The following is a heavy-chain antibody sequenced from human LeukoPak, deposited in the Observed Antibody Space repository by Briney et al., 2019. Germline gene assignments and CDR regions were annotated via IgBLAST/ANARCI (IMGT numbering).Heavy chain of an antibody. Sequence: PGGSLRLSCAASGFTFSSYWMHWVRQAPGKGLVWVSRINSGGSSTNYADSVKGRFTISRDNAKNTLHLQMNSLRAEDTAVYYCVRRDWYYFDYWGQGTLVTVSS. CDR3: VRRDWYYFDY. J-gene: IGHJ4*02. CDR2: INSGGSST. CDR1: GFTFSSYW. V-gene: IGHV3-74*01. D-gene: IGHD2-21*01.